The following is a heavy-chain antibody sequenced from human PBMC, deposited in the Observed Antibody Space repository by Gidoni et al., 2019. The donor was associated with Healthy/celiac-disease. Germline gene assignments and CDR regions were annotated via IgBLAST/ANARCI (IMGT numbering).Heavy chain of an antibody. CDR2: ISWNSGSI. Sequence: EVQLVESGGGLVQPARSLRLSCPPCGFTFDLYAMPWVRQAPGKGVEWGSGISWNSGSIGYADSVKGRFTISRDNAKNSLYLQMNSLRAEDTALYYCAKDYNSGSPWGYFDYWGQGTLVTVSS. D-gene: IGHD3-22*01. V-gene: IGHV3-9*01. CDR3: AKDYNSGSPWGYFDY. J-gene: IGHJ4*02. CDR1: GFTFDLYA.